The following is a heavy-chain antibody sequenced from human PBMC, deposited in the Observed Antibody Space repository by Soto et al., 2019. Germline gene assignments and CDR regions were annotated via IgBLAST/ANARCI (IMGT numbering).Heavy chain of an antibody. CDR3: AKWSARYGMDV. V-gene: IGHV3-23*01. CDR1: AFTCSSYA. Sequence: GGSLRLSCAASAFTCSSYAMSWVRQAPEKGLEWVSAISGSGGSTYYADSVKGRFTISRDNSKNTLYLQMNSLIAKDTAVYYCAKWSARYGMDVWGQGTTVTAAS. CDR2: ISGSGGST. J-gene: IGHJ6*02.